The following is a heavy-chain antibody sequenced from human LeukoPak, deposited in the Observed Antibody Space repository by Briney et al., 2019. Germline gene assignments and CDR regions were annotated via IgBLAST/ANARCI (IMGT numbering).Heavy chain of an antibody. J-gene: IGHJ3*02. CDR1: GYTFTGYY. D-gene: IGHD2-2*02. CDR3: VRDHGYCSSTSCYNAFDI. CDR2: INPNSGGT. V-gene: IGHV1-2*02. Sequence: GASVKVSFKASGYTFTGYYMHWVRQAPGQGLEWMGWINPNSGGTNYAQKFQGRVTMTRDTSISTAYMEMSRLRSDDTAVYYCVRDHGYCSSTSCYNAFDIWGQGTMVTVSS.